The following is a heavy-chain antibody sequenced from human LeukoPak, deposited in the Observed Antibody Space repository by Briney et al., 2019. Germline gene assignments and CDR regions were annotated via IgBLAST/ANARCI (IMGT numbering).Heavy chain of an antibody. V-gene: IGHV5-51*07. CDR2: IYPGDSDT. Sequence: GESLKISCKGSGYSFTSYWIGWVHQMPGKGLEWMGIIYPGDSDTRYSPSFQGQVTISADKSISTAYLQWSSLKASDTAMYYCARVGPAATYYYYGMDVWGQGTTVTVSS. J-gene: IGHJ6*02. CDR3: ARVGPAATYYYYGMDV. CDR1: GYSFTSYW. D-gene: IGHD2-2*01.